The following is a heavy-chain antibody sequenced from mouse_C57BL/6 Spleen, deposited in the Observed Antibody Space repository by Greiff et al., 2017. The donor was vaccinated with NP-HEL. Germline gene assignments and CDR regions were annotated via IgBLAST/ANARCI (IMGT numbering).Heavy chain of an antibody. Sequence: QVQLQQPGAELVRPGSSVKLSCKASGYTFTSYWMHWVKQRPIQGLEWIGNIDPSDSETHYNQKFKDKATLTVDKSSSTAYMQLSSLTSEDSAVYYCARKVRSSSYFDYWGQGTTLTVSS. D-gene: IGHD1-1*01. J-gene: IGHJ2*01. CDR3: ARKVRSSSYFDY. V-gene: IGHV1-52*01. CDR1: GYTFTSYW. CDR2: IDPSDSET.